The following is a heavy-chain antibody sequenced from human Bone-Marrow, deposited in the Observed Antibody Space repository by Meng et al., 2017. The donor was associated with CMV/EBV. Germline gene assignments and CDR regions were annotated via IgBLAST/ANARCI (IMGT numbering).Heavy chain of an antibody. D-gene: IGHD2-2*01. CDR1: GFTFSSYG. J-gene: IGHJ6*02. CDR3: ARLGYCSSTSCPLEGYYYYGMDV. CDR2: ISYDGSNK. V-gene: IGHV3-30*12. Sequence: LSLTCAASGFTFSSYGMHWVRQAPGKGLEWVAVISYDGSNKYYADSVKGRFTISRDNSKNTLYLQMNSLRAEDTAVYYCARLGYCSSTSCPLEGYYYYGMDVWGQGTTVTVSS.